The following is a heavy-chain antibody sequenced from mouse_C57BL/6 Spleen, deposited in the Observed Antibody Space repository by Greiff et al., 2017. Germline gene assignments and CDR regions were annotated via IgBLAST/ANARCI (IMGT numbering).Heavy chain of an antibody. CDR3: ARKQLRSHYYAMDY. Sequence: VKLMESGAELARPGASVKLSCKASGYTFTSYGISWVKQRTGQGLEWIGEIYPRSGNTYYNEKFKGKATLTADKSSSTAYMELRSLTSEDSAVYFCARKQLRSHYYAMDYWGQGTSVTVSS. V-gene: IGHV1-81*01. CDR2: IYPRSGNT. D-gene: IGHD3-2*02. J-gene: IGHJ4*01. CDR1: GYTFTSYG.